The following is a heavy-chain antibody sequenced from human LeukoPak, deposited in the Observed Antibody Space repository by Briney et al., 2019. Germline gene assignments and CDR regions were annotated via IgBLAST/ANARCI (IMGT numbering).Heavy chain of an antibody. CDR3: ACSYAHPRYFDY. J-gene: IGHJ4*02. V-gene: IGHV3-30*02. Sequence: GGSLRLSCAASGFTFSSYGMHWVRQAPGKGLEWVAFIRYDGSNKYYADSVKGRFTISRDNSKNTLYLQMNSLRAEDTAVYYCACSYAHPRYFDYWGQGTLVTVSS. CDR2: IRYDGSNK. CDR1: GFTFSSYG. D-gene: IGHD2-2*01.